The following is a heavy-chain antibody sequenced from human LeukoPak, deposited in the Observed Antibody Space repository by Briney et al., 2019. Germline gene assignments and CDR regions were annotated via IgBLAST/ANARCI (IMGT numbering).Heavy chain of an antibody. D-gene: IGHD1-1*01. CDR1: GFTFNTYS. V-gene: IGHV3-21*01. CDR2: ISRASESI. J-gene: IGHJ5*02. CDR3: ARGATDVTRWFDP. Sequence: GGSLRLSGAASGFTFNTYSMSWVRQAPGKGLEWVSIISRASESIFYADSVKGRFTISRDNAKNSLYLQMNGPRAEDTAVYYCARGATDVTRWFDPWGQGTRVTVSS.